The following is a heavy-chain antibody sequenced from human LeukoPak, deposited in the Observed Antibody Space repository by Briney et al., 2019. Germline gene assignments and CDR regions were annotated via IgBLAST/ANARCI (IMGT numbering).Heavy chain of an antibody. J-gene: IGHJ5*02. D-gene: IGHD3-10*01. V-gene: IGHV4-31*03. CDR2: IYYSGST. CDR1: GGSISSGGYY. CDR3: ARAPRGRDNWFDP. Sequence: PSQTLSLTCTVSGGSISSGGYYWSWIRQHPGKGLEWIGYIYYSGSTYYNPSLKSRVTISVDTSKNQFSLKLSSVTAADTAVYYCARAPRGRDNWFDPWGQGTLVTVCS.